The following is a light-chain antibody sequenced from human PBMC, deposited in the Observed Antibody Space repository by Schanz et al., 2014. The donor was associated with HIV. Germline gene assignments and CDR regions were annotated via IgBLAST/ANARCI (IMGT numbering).Light chain of an antibody. Sequence: DIQMTQSPSTLSASVGDGVTITCRASQSISNWLAWYQQKPGKAPNLLIYKVSSLQSGVPFRFSGRGSGTDFTLTISSLQPEDYATYYCQQTYSVPPTFGQGTKLEIK. CDR2: KVS. J-gene: IGKJ2*01. CDR1: QSISNW. CDR3: QQTYSVPPT. V-gene: IGKV1-5*03.